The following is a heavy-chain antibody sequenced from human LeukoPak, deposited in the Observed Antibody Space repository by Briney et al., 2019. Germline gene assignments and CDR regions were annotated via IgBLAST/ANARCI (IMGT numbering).Heavy chain of an antibody. Sequence: GGSLRLSCAASGFTVSSNYMSWVRQAPGKGLEWVSVIYSGGSTYYADSVKGRFTISRDNSKNTLYLQMNSLRAEDTAVYYCARELAYYYDSSGVGRMDVWGQGTTVTVSS. CDR2: IYSGGST. J-gene: IGHJ6*02. CDR1: GFTVSSNY. V-gene: IGHV3-66*01. CDR3: ARELAYYYDSSGVGRMDV. D-gene: IGHD3-22*01.